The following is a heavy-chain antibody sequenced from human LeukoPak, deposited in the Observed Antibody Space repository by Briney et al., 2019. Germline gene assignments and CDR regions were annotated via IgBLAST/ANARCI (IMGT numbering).Heavy chain of an antibody. J-gene: IGHJ5*02. CDR1: GGTFSSYA. D-gene: IGHD3-3*01. V-gene: IGHV1-69*04. Sequence: SVKVSCKASGGTFSSYAISWVGQAPGHELEWLGRIIPILGIATHAQTFQGRVTITADKTTSTAYMELSSLGSEDTAVYYCARYFSPQITRAYYDFWNGYYSGWFDPWGQGTLVTVSS. CDR3: ARYFSPQITRAYYDFWNGYYSGWFDP. CDR2: IIPILGIA.